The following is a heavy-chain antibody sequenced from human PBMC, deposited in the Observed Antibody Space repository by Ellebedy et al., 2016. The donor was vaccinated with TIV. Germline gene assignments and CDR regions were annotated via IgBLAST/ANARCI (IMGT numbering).Heavy chain of an antibody. CDR3: ARAGPLEMNHFDY. J-gene: IGHJ4*02. Sequence: GESLKISCAASGFNFNGYAMSWVRQVAGKGLEWLSDISASGTVTYYADSVKGRFTVSRDNSKNTLYLQMNSLRGDDTAVYYCARAGPLEMNHFDYWGQGTLVTVSS. D-gene: IGHD5-24*01. V-gene: IGHV3-23*01. CDR1: GFNFNGYA. CDR2: ISASGTVT.